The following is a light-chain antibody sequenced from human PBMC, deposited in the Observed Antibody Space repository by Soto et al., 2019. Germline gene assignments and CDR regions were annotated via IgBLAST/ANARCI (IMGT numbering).Light chain of an antibody. Sequence: DIVMTQSPLSLPVTPGEPASISCRSSQSLLHSNGYNYLDRYLQKPRQSPQLLIYLRSNRASGVPDRFSGSGSCTDFTLKISREEPDDVWVYYCMQALQTPPYTFSQGTKLEIK. CDR1: QSLLHSNGYNY. CDR2: LRS. V-gene: IGKV2-28*01. J-gene: IGKJ2*01. CDR3: MQALQTPPYT.